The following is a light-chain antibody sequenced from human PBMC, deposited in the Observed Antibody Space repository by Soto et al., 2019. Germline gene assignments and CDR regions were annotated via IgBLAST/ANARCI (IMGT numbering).Light chain of an antibody. CDR2: SAS. CDR1: QCINNY. V-gene: IGKV1-27*01. Sequence: DIQITQSPSSLSAYVGYSVIITFRSSQCINNYLAWYQQKPGKVPVLLIYSASTLKSGVPSRFSGRGAGTDFTLTISSLQTEDFATYYCQKYDRAPRTFGQGTKVDIK. CDR3: QKYDRAPRT. J-gene: IGKJ1*01.